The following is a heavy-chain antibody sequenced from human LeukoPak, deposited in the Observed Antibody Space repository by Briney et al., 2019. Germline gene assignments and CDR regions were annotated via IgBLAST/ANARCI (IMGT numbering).Heavy chain of an antibody. D-gene: IGHD6-13*01. CDR1: GFTFSSYA. CDR2: ISGSGGGT. V-gene: IGHV3-23*01. J-gene: IGHJ5*02. Sequence: GGPLRLSCAASGFTFSSYAMSWVRQAPGKGLEWVSAISGSGGGTYYADSVKGRFTISRDNSKNTLYLQMNSLRAEDTAVYYCAKDGHSSSWYNWFDPWGQGTLVTVSS. CDR3: AKDGHSSSWYNWFDP.